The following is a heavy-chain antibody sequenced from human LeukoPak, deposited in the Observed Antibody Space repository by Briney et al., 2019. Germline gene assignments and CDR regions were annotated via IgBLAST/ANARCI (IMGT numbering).Heavy chain of an antibody. CDR3: ARDRSGLDY. CDR1: GGSISSYC. J-gene: IGHJ4*02. CDR2: IYYSAST. V-gene: IGHV4-59*01. D-gene: IGHD6-19*01. Sequence: PSETLSLTCTLSGGSISSYCWSWLRQPPGKGLEWIGYIYYSASTNYNPSLKSRVTISVDTSKIQFSLKLSSVTAADTAVYYCARDRSGLDYWGQGTLVTVSS.